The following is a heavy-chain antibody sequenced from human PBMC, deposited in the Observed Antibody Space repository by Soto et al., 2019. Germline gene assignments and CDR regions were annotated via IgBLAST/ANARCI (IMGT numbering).Heavy chain of an antibody. J-gene: IGHJ6*02. Sequence: ASVKVSCKASGGTFSSYAISWVRQAPGQGLEWMGGIIPIFGTANYAQKFQGRVTITADESTSTAYMELSSLRSEDTAVYYCARRLEDTAMVMYYYYGMDVWGQGTTVTVSS. CDR2: IIPIFGTA. D-gene: IGHD5-18*01. CDR1: GGTFSSYA. V-gene: IGHV1-69*13. CDR3: ARRLEDTAMVMYYYYGMDV.